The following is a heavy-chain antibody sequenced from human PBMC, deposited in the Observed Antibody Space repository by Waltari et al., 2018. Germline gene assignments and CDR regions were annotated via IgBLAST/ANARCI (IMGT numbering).Heavy chain of an antibody. V-gene: IGHV4-38-2*02. CDR1: NLYISEGCY. J-gene: IGHJ6*02. Sequence: QVQLQESGPGLVKPSENMSLTCAVSNLYISEGCYWGWIWQSPGKGLGWIGSIYHSGTTHYNPSLESRVTISVDRSRNQFSLKVTSVSAADAAVYFCARDQRFLESLYPYYYALDAWGRGITVTVSS. CDR3: ARDQRFLESLYPYYYALDA. D-gene: IGHD3-3*01. CDR2: IYHSGTT.